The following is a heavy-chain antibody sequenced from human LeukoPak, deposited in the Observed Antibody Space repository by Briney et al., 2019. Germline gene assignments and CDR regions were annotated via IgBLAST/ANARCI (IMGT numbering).Heavy chain of an antibody. Sequence: GGSLRLSCAASGFTFRSYAMHWVRQAPGKGLEWVAVISYDGSNKYYADSVKGRFTISRDNSKNTPYLQMNSLRAEDTAVYYCAKMSGSLPGGWGQGTLVTVSS. D-gene: IGHD1-26*01. CDR2: ISYDGSNK. V-gene: IGHV3-30*04. CDR1: GFTFRSYA. J-gene: IGHJ4*02. CDR3: AKMSGSLPGG.